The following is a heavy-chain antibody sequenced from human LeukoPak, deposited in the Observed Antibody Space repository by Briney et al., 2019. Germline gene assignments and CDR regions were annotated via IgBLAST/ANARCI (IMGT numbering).Heavy chain of an antibody. D-gene: IGHD5-18*01. V-gene: IGHV1-2*02. J-gene: IGHJ6*02. CDR3: ARRLDTAMVPSGMDV. Sequence: ASVKVSCKASGYTFTSYGISWVRQAPGQGLEWMGWINPNSGGTNYAQKFQGRVTMTRDTSISTAYMELSRLRSDDTAVYYCARRLDTAMVPSGMDVWGQGTTVTVSS. CDR2: INPNSGGT. CDR1: GYTFTSYG.